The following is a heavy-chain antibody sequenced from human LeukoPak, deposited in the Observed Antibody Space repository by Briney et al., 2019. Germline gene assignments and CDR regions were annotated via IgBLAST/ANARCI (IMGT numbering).Heavy chain of an antibody. V-gene: IGHV3-23*01. CDR1: GFTFSSYA. CDR3: ASLYYGSGSYYKQYYFDY. D-gene: IGHD3-10*01. Sequence: PGGSPRLSCAASGFTFSSYAMSWVRQAPGKGLEWVSAISGSGGSTYYADSVKGRFTISRDNSKNTLYLQMNSLRAEDTAVYYCASLYYGSGSYYKQYYFDYWGQGTLVTVSS. CDR2: ISGSGGST. J-gene: IGHJ4*02.